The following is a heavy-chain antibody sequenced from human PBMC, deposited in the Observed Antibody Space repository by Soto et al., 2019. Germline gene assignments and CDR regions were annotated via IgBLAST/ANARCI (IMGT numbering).Heavy chain of an antibody. J-gene: IGHJ3*02. CDR3: AREQHLVLDAFDI. CDR2: ISHDGSNK. CDR1: GFTFGSFA. Sequence: SGGSLRLSCAASGFTFGSFAMHWVRQAPGKGLEWVALISHDGSNKLYADSVKARFAISRDNSKNTLFVQLNSLRPEDTALYYCAREQHLVLDAFDIWGPGTMVTVSS. V-gene: IGHV3-30*09.